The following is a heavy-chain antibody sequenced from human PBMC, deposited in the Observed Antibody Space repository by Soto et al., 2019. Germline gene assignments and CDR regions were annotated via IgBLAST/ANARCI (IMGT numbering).Heavy chain of an antibody. J-gene: IGHJ4*02. CDR2: IYYSGST. CDR3: ARLRYFDWLLQYYFDY. V-gene: IGHV4-59*08. CDR1: GGSISSYY. Sequence: SETLSLTCTVSGGSISSYYWSWIRQPPGKGLEWIGYIYYSGSTNYNPSLKSRVTISVDTSKNQFSLKLSSVTAADTAVYYCARLRYFDWLLQYYFDYWGQGTLVTV. D-gene: IGHD3-9*01.